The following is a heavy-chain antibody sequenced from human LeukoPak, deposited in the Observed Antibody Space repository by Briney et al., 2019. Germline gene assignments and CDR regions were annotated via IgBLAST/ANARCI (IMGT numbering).Heavy chain of an antibody. J-gene: IGHJ4*02. V-gene: IGHV3-9*01. Sequence: GGSLRLSCVASGFSFDDYAMHWVRQPPGKGLEWVSGISWNSGSTAYADSVKGRFTISRDNAKNSLYLQMNSLRAEDTALYYCVSDTYYGSGSHHPRRFDYWGQGTLVSVSS. CDR3: VSDTYYGSGSHHPRRFDY. D-gene: IGHD3-10*01. CDR2: ISWNSGST. CDR1: GFSFDDYA.